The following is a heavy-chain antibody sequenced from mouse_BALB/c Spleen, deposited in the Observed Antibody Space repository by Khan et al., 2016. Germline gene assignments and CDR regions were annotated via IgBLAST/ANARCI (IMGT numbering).Heavy chain of an antibody. CDR2: INTNTGEQ. CDR1: GYTFTNYG. V-gene: IGHV9-3*02. CDR3: AEDSYGSTWFAS. Sequence: QIQLVQSGPELKKPGETVKISCKASGYTFTNYGMNWVKQAPGKGLKWMGWINTNTGEQTYAEEFKGRLAFSLENSASTAYLQINNLKNEDTATYFFAEDSYGSTWFASWGQGTLVTVSA. J-gene: IGHJ3*01. D-gene: IGHD1-1*01.